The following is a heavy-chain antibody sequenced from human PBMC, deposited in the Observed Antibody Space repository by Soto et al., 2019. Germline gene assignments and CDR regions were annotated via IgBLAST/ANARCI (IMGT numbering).Heavy chain of an antibody. J-gene: IGHJ4*02. D-gene: IGHD6-19*01. CDR3: ARGGGSGWYYFDY. CDR1: GGSISSYY. CDR2: ISYSGST. Sequence: SETLSLTCTVSGGSISSYYWSWIRQPAGKGLEWIGYISYSGSTDYNPSLKSRVTISGDTSKNQFSLKLSSVTAADTAVYYCARGGGSGWYYFDYWGQGTLVTVSS. V-gene: IGHV4-59*12.